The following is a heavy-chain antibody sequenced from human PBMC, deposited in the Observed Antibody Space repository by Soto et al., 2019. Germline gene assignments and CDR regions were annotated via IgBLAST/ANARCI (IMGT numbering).Heavy chain of an antibody. CDR3: ARGPTGTTHFDS. D-gene: IGHD1-1*01. CDR2: IIPVFGTR. J-gene: IGHJ4*02. V-gene: IGHV1-69*06. Sequence: ASVKVSCKASGSIFNTYAINWVRLVPGQGLEWMGSIIPVFGTRNYLQKFQDRVTFTADKSTSTAYMELSDLRSEDTAIYYCARGPTGTTHFDSWGQGTLVTVSS. CDR1: GSIFNTYA.